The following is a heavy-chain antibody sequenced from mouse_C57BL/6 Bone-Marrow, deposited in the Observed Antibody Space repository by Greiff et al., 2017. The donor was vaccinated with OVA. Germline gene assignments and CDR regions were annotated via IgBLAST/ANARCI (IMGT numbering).Heavy chain of an antibody. Sequence: EVHLVESGEGLVKPGGSLKLSCAASGFTFSSYAMSWVRQTPEKRLEWVAYISSGGDYIYYADTVKGRFTISRDNARNTLYLQMSSLKSEDTAMYYCTRETGSWFAYWGQGTLVTVSA. CDR1: GFTFSSYA. J-gene: IGHJ3*01. V-gene: IGHV5-9-1*02. CDR3: TRETGSWFAY. D-gene: IGHD4-1*01. CDR2: ISSGGDYI.